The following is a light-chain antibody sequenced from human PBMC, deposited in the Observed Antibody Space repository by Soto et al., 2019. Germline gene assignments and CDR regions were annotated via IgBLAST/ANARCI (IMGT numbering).Light chain of an antibody. J-gene: IGLJ2*01. Sequence: QLVLTQPPSASGTPGQRVTVSCSGSSSNIGSNTVNWYQQLPGTAPKLLIYSNNQRPSGVPDRFCGSKSGTSASLAISGLQSEDEADYYCAAWDDSLNGVVFGGGTKLTVL. CDR3: AAWDDSLNGVV. CDR2: SNN. V-gene: IGLV1-44*01. CDR1: SSNIGSNT.